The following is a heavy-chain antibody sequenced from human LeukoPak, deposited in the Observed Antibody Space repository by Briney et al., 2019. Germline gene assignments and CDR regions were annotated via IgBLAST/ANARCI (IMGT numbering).Heavy chain of an antibody. CDR1: GGSISSYY. D-gene: IGHD2-2*01. J-gene: IGHJ4*02. CDR2: IYYSGST. V-gene: IGHV4-59*08. CDR3: ARMRDIVVVPSAYFDY. Sequence: SGSLSLTCTVSGGSISSYYWSWIRQPPGKGLEWIGYIYYSGSTNYNPSLKSRVTISVDTSKNQFSLKLSSVTAADTAVYYCARMRDIVVVPSAYFDYWGQGTRDPVSS.